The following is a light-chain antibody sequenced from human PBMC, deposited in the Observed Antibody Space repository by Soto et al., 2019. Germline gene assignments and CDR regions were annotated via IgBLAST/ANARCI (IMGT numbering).Light chain of an antibody. J-gene: IGKJ1*01. CDR3: QQWGT. CDR2: GAS. CDR1: QSVSSSY. V-gene: IGKV3-20*01. Sequence: EIVLTQSPGTLSLYPGERATLSCRASQSVSSSYLAWYQQKPGQAPRLLIYGASSRATGIPDRFSGSGSGTDFTLTISRLEPEDFAVYYCQQWGTFGQGTKV.